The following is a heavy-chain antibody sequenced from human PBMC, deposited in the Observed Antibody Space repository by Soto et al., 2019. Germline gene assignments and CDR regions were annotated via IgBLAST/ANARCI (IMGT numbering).Heavy chain of an antibody. CDR2: IYYSGST. Sequence: WTWIRQHPGKGLEWIGSIYYSGSTYYNPSLKSRLTVSVDTSNNQFSLKLSSVTAADTAVYYCSRSSVLRFDYWGQGTLVTVSS. CDR3: SRSSVLRFDY. D-gene: IGHD3-3*01. V-gene: IGHV4-31*02. J-gene: IGHJ4*02.